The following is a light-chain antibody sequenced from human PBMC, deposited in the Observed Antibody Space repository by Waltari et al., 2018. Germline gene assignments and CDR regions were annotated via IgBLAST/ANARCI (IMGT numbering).Light chain of an antibody. CDR1: QNIATY. CDR3: QQSYSTLWT. Sequence: DVQMTQSPSSLSASVGDRVTITCLTGQNIATYLNWYQHKPGTAPRLLIYGASSLQSGVPSRFSAGGSGKEFTLTISSLEPDDFATYYCQQSYSTLWTFGQGTKVEIK. CDR2: GAS. V-gene: IGKV1-39*01. J-gene: IGKJ1*01.